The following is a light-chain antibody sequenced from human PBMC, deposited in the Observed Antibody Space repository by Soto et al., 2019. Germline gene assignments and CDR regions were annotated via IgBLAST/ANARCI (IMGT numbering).Light chain of an antibody. Sequence: EIVLTQSPGTLSLSPGERSTLSCRVSQSVGSHYLAWYQQRPGQAPRLXXYDASSRAKGIPARFSGSGSGTDLTLTISSLQSEDFAVYDCQQYNTWPPITFGQGTRLEIK. CDR1: QSVGSHY. CDR2: DAS. J-gene: IGKJ5*01. CDR3: QQYNTWPPIT. V-gene: IGKV3-20*01.